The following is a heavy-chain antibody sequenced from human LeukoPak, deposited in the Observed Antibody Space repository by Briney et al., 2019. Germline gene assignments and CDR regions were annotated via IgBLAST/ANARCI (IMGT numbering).Heavy chain of an antibody. V-gene: IGHV1-46*01. CDR2: INPSGGGT. CDR3: ARVVTTVTYDAFDI. D-gene: IGHD4-17*01. Sequence: ASVKVSCKASGYTFISYYIHWVRQVPGQGLEWMGIINPSGGGTSYAQKFQGRVTMTRDTSTSTVYMDLSSLRSEDTAVYYCARVVTTVTYDAFDIWGQGTLVTVSS. CDR1: GYTFISYY. J-gene: IGHJ3*02.